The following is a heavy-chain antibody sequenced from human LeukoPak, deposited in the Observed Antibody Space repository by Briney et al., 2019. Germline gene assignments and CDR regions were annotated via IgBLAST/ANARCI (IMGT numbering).Heavy chain of an antibody. CDR2: IWYDGSDK. Sequence: GRSLRLSCAASGFTFSSYGMHWVRQAPGKGLEWVAVIWYDGSDKYYADSVKGRFTISRDNSKNTLYLQMNSLRAEDTAVYYCARDLSSSYSSVDHWGQGTLVTVSS. V-gene: IGHV3-33*01. CDR1: GFTFSSYG. D-gene: IGHD6-13*01. J-gene: IGHJ4*02. CDR3: ARDLSSSYSSVDH.